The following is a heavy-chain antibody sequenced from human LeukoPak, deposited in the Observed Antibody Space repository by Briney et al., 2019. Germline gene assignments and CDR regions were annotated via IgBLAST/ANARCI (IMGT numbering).Heavy chain of an antibody. Sequence: GGSLRLSCVASVFPFSVYWMSWVRQAPGKGLWFVANMKEDGSVKNYVDSVKGRFTISRDNAENSVYLQMSSLRAEDTALYYCARDPGWSSFDIWGQGAMVTVSS. J-gene: IGHJ3*02. V-gene: IGHV3-7*01. D-gene: IGHD2-15*01. CDR3: ARDPGWSSFDI. CDR1: VFPFSVYW. CDR2: MKEDGSVK.